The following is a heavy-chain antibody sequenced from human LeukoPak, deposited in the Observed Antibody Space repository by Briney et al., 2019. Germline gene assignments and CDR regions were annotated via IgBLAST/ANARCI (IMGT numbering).Heavy chain of an antibody. CDR3: ARGERYDILPSGYSQY. Sequence: SETLSLTCAVYGESFSGYYWSWIRQSPGKGLEWVGEINHSGSTNYNPSLKSRVIMSVDMAKNQFSLRLSSVTAADTALYYCARGERYDILPSGYSQYWGQGTLVTVSS. CDR1: GESFSGYY. V-gene: IGHV4-34*01. D-gene: IGHD3-9*01. CDR2: INHSGST. J-gene: IGHJ4*02.